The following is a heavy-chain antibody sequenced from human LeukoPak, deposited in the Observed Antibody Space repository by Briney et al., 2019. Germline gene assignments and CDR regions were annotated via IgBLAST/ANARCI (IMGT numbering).Heavy chain of an antibody. CDR1: GGTFSSYA. J-gene: IGHJ6*04. Sequence: ASVKVSCKASGGTFSSYAISWVRQAPGQGLEWMGGIIPIFGTANYAQKFQGRVTITADESTSTAYMELSSLRSEDTAVYYCAKSTGPSGSYYPLTAGAFGGMDVWGKGTTVTVSS. CDR3: AKSTGPSGSYYPLTAGAFGGMDV. CDR2: IIPIFGTA. D-gene: IGHD3-10*01. V-gene: IGHV1-69*13.